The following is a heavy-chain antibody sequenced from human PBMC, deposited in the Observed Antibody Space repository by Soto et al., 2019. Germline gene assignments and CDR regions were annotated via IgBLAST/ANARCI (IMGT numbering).Heavy chain of an antibody. Sequence: GGSLRLSCAASGFSFRNYWMSWVRQAPGKGLEWVLSIKHDGSETYSVDSVKGRFTSSRDNAENSVYLQMHSLRAEDTAVYFCAKGYGYYFDSWGQGTLVTVSS. V-gene: IGHV3-7*03. CDR1: GFSFRNYW. CDR3: AKGYGYYFDS. J-gene: IGHJ4*02. CDR2: IKHDGSET. D-gene: IGHD4-17*01.